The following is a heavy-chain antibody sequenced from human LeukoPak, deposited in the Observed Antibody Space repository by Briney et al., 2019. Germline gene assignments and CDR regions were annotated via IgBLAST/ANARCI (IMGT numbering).Heavy chain of an antibody. CDR2: IYYSGST. Sequence: PSETLSHTCTVSGGSISSSSYYWGWIRQPPGKGLEWIGSIYYSGSTYYNPSLKSRVTISVDTSKNQFSLKLSSVTAADTAVYYCARQGMTTVTTLDYWGQGTLVTVSS. J-gene: IGHJ4*02. D-gene: IGHD4-17*01. CDR3: ARQGMTTVTTLDY. CDR1: GGSISSSSYY. V-gene: IGHV4-39*01.